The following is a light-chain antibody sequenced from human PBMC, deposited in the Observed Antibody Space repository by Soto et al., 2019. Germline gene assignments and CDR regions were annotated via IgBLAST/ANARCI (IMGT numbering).Light chain of an antibody. V-gene: IGLV2-14*03. J-gene: IGLJ2*01. CDR1: SSDVGAYNY. Sequence: QSALTQPASVSGSPGQSITISCTGTSSDVGAYNYVSWYQQHPGKAPKLIIYAVSNRPSGVSNRFSGSKSGNTASLTISGLQAEDEADYYCQTWGTGIRVFGGGTKVTVL. CDR3: QTWGTGIRV. CDR2: AVS.